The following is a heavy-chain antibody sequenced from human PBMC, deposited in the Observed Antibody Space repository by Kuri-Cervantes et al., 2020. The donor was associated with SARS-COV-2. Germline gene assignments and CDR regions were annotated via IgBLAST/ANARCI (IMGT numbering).Heavy chain of an antibody. D-gene: IGHD6-19*01. V-gene: IGHV1-3*01. CDR2: INAGNGNT. CDR1: GYTFTSYA. J-gene: IGHJ4*02. CDR3: ARGHASGPDY. Sequence: ASVKVSCKASGYTFTSYAMNWVRQAPGQGLEWMGWINAGNGNTKYSQKFQGRVTITRDTSASTAYMELSSLRSEDTAVYYCARGHASGPDYWGQGTLVTVSS.